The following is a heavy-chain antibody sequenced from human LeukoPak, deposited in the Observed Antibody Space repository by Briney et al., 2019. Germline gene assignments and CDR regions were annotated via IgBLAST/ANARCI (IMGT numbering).Heavy chain of an antibody. V-gene: IGHV3-7*01. CDR3: AREWELLGEFFDY. J-gene: IGHJ4*02. CDR1: GFTFSSYW. D-gene: IGHD1-26*01. Sequence: GGSLRLSCAASGFTFSSYWMSWVRQAPGKGLEWVANIKQDGSEKYYVDSVKGRFTISRDNAKNSLYLQMNCLRAEDTAVYYCAREWELLGEFFDYWGQGTLVTVSS. CDR2: IKQDGSEK.